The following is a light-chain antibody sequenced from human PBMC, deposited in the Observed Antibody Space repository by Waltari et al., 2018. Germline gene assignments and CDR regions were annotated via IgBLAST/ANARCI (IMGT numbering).Light chain of an antibody. Sequence: SSELTQDPAVSVALGQTVRITCQGDSLRSYYASWYQQKPGQAPVLVIYGKNNRPSGIPDRFSGSSSGNTASLTNTGAQAEDEADYYCNSRDSSGNHPVFGGGTKLTVL. CDR3: NSRDSSGNHPV. CDR2: GKN. CDR1: SLRSYY. V-gene: IGLV3-19*01. J-gene: IGLJ2*01.